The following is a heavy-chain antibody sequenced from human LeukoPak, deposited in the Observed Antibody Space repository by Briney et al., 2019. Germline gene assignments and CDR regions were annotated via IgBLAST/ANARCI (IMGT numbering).Heavy chain of an antibody. CDR3: ARVNVVGDINDFDY. V-gene: IGHV4-59*08. CDR2: IYYSGST. D-gene: IGHD1-26*01. J-gene: IGHJ4*02. Sequence: SETLSLTCTVSGASISNYYWSWIRQPPGKGLEWIGYIYYSGSTNYNPSLKSRVTISADRSKNQFSLKLSSVTAAETAVYYCARVNVVGDINDFDYWGQGTLVTVSS. CDR1: GASISNYY.